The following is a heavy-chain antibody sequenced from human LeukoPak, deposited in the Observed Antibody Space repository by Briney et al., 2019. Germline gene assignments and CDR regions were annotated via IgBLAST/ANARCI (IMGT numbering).Heavy chain of an antibody. CDR2: IYTTGST. CDR3: ARGSLGREVSAFFKN. J-gene: IGHJ4*02. V-gene: IGHV4-61*02. Sequence: SETLSLTCSVSGDSISSGSYYWSWIRQPAGKGLEWIGRIYTTGSTNYNPSLKSRVTISVDTPENQFSLRLSSVTAADTAVYYCARGSLGREVSAFFKNWGQGILVTVSS. D-gene: IGHD5/OR15-5a*01. CDR1: GDSISSGSYY.